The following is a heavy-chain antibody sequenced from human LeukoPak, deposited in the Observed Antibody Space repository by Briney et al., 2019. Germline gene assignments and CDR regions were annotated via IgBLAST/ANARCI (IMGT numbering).Heavy chain of an antibody. J-gene: IGHJ4*02. V-gene: IGHV3-33*01. CDR1: GFTFSSYG. D-gene: IGHD3-22*01. Sequence: PGGSLRLSCAASGFTFSSYGMHWVRQAPGKGLEWVAVIWYDGSNKYYADSVKGRFTISRDNSKNTLYLQMNSLRAEDTAVYYCARPRGSYYDSSGYYLWGQGTLVTVSS. CDR2: IWYDGSNK. CDR3: ARPRGSYYDSSGYYL.